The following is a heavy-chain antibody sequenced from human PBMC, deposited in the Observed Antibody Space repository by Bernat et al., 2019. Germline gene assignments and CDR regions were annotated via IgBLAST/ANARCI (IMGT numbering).Heavy chain of an antibody. Sequence: EVQLVESGGGLIQPGGSLRLSCAASGFTVSSNYMSWVRQAPGKGLEWVSVIYSGGSTYYADSVKGRFTISRDNSKNPLYLQMNSLRAEDTAVYYCAGGSGSYSNWYFDLWGRGTLVTVSS. CDR2: IYSGGST. CDR1: GFTVSSNY. D-gene: IGHD3-10*01. J-gene: IGHJ2*01. V-gene: IGHV3-53*01. CDR3: AGGSGSYSNWYFDL.